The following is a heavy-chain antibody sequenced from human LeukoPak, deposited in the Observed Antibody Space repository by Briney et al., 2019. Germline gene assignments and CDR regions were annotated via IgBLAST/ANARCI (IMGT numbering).Heavy chain of an antibody. D-gene: IGHD2-8*01. CDR3: AGWFPLMETGLYFWYFGF. CDR1: GGSFSSSA. CDR2: ISGTGGTT. Sequence: GGSLRLSCAASGGSFSSSALSWVSQAPGKGLELVSGISGTGGTTYYADSVKGRFTISRDNSKSTGYLQMTSLRAEDTAEYRSAGWFPLMETGLYFWYFGFWGRGTLVTVSS. J-gene: IGHJ2*01. V-gene: IGHV3-23*01.